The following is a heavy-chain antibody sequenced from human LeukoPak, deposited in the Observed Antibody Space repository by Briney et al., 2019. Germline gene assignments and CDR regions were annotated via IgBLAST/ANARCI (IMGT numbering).Heavy chain of an antibody. CDR1: GGSISSGGYY. D-gene: IGHD3-10*01. J-gene: IGHJ6*02. Sequence: LSLTCTVSGGSISSGGYYWSWIRQAPGKGLEWVSAISGSGGSTYYADSVTGRFTISRDNSKNTLYLQMNSLRAEDTAVYYCAKAKEGLLWFGELFNYYYGMDVWGQGTTVTVSS. CDR2: ISGSGGST. V-gene: IGHV3-23*01. CDR3: AKAKEGLLWFGELFNYYYGMDV.